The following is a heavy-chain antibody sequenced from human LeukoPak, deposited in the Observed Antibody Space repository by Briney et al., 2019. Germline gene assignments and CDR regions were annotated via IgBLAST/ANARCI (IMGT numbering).Heavy chain of an antibody. CDR3: ARDFPVWEYQLPYMDV. V-gene: IGHV1-46*01. CDR1: GYTFTSYY. J-gene: IGHJ6*03. CDR2: INPSGGST. Sequence: ASVKVSCKASGYTFTSYYMHWVRQAPGQGLEWMGIINPSGGSTSYAQKFQGRVTMTRDTSTSTVYMELSSLRSEDTAVYYCARDFPVWEYQLPYMDVWGKGTTVTVSS. D-gene: IGHD2-2*01.